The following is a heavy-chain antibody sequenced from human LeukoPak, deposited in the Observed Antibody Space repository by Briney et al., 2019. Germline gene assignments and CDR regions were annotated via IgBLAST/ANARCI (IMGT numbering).Heavy chain of an antibody. D-gene: IGHD1-26*01. J-gene: IGHJ4*02. CDR3: ARAPPGHSGSQDY. Sequence: GGSLRLSCAASGFTFSSYWMSWVRKAPGKGLAWVAHIKQEDGSEKYYVDSVKGRFTISRDNAKNSLYLQMNSLRAEDTAVYYCARAPPGHSGSQDYWGQGTLVTVSS. CDR1: GFTFSSYW. CDR2: IKQEDGSEK. V-gene: IGHV3-7*04.